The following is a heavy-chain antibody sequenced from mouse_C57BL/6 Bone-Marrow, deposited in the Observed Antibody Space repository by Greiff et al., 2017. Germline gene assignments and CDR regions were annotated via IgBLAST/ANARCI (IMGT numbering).Heavy chain of an antibody. Sequence: VKLQEPGPGLVAPSQSLSITCTASGFSLTSYGVDWVRQSPGQGLEWLGVIRGVGSTNYNSALQSRLSISKDNSKSQVFLQMNSLQTDDTAMYFCASTDYSNYDAMDYWGQGTSVTVSS. V-gene: IGHV2-6*01. D-gene: IGHD2-5*01. CDR1: GFSLTSYG. J-gene: IGHJ4*01. CDR3: ASTDYSNYDAMDY. CDR2: IRGVGST.